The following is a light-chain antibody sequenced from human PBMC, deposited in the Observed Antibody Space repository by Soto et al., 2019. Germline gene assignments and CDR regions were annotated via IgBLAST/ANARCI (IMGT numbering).Light chain of an antibody. CDR3: SSFTSSATEV. CDR1: SSDVGLYNR. V-gene: IGLV2-18*02. CDR2: EVT. J-gene: IGLJ2*01. Sequence: QSMLTQPPSVSGSPGQSVTISCTGTSSDVGLYNRVSWYQQPPGTAPKLMIYEVTNRPSAVPDRFSGSKSGNTASLTISGLQAEDEADYYCSSFTSSATEVFGGGTKLTVL.